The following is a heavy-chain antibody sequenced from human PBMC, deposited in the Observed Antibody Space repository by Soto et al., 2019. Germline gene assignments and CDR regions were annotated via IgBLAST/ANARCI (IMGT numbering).Heavy chain of an antibody. V-gene: IGHV6-1*01. Sequence: SQTLSLTCAISGDSFSSNSAAWNWIRQSPSRGLEWLGRTYYRSKWYNDYAVSVKSRITINPDTSKNQFSLQLNSVTPEDTAVYYCARDYGSSSWYYYYYMDVWGKGTTVTVSS. J-gene: IGHJ6*03. CDR1: GDSFSSNSAA. CDR3: ARDYGSSSWYYYYYMDV. D-gene: IGHD6-13*01. CDR2: TYYRSKWYN.